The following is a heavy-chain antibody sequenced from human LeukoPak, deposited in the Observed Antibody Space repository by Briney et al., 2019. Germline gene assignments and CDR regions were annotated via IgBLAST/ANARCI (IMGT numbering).Heavy chain of an antibody. J-gene: IGHJ4*02. CDR3: AKGIVVVTATPYYFDY. V-gene: IGHV3-9*01. D-gene: IGHD2-21*02. CDR1: GFTFDDYA. Sequence: GGSLRLSCAASGFTFDDYAMHWVRQAPGKGLEWVSVISGNSGSIGYADSVNGRFTIPRDNAKNSLYPQMNSLRAEDTALYYCAKGIVVVTATPYYFDYWGQGTLLTASS. CDR2: ISGNSGSI.